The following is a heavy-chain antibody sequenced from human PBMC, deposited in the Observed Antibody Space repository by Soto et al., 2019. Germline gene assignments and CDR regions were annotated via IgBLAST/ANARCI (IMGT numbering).Heavy chain of an antibody. CDR3: AGSSYDFWSGYLRDTPTPQNWFDP. V-gene: IGHV3-21*01. CDR1: GFTFSSYS. CDR2: ISSSSSYI. Sequence: PGGSLRLSCAASGFTFSSYSMNWVRQAPGKGLEWVSSISSSSSYIYYADSVKGRFTISRDNAKNSLYLQMNSLRAEDTAVYYCAGSSYDFWSGYLRDTPTPQNWFDPWGQGTLVTVSS. J-gene: IGHJ5*02. D-gene: IGHD3-3*01.